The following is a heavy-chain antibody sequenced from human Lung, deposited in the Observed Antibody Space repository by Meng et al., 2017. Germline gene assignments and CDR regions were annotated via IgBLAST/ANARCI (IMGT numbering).Heavy chain of an antibody. CDR3: AKGGPTSSWYFFDY. J-gene: IGHJ4*02. D-gene: IGHD6-13*01. Sequence: GESLKISCAASGFTFTNYAMNWVRQAPGRGLEWVSSITGSGSSTYYADSVKGRFTISRDNSKTTLYLQMNSLRVEDTAVYYCAKGGPTSSWYFFDYWGQGGLVTVSS. V-gene: IGHV3-23*01. CDR2: ITGSGSST. CDR1: GFTFTNYA.